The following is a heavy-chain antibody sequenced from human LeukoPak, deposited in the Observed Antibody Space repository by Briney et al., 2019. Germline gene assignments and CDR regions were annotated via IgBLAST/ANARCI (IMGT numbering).Heavy chain of an antibody. D-gene: IGHD3-10*01. CDR2: IYTSGST. CDR3: ARHRTDYGSGSYSFDY. J-gene: IGHJ4*02. V-gene: IGHV4-59*10. Sequence: SETLSLTCAVYGGSISSYYWSWIRQPAGKGLEWIGRIYTSGSTNYNPSLKSRGTMSVATSNNQFSLKLSSVTAADTAVYYCARHRTDYGSGSYSFDYWGQGTLVTVSS. CDR1: GGSISSYY.